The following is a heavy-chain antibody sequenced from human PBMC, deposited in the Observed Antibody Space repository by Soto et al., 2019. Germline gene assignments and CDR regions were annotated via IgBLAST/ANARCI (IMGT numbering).Heavy chain of an antibody. CDR3: ARWVEMAKNPYYYYGMDV. J-gene: IGHJ6*02. V-gene: IGHV4-61*01. CDR1: GGSVSSGSYY. Sequence: SETLSLTCTVSGGSVSSGSYYWSWIRQPPGKGLEWIGYIYYSGSTNYNPSLKSRVTISVDTSKNQFSLKLSSVTAADTAVYYRARWVEMAKNPYYYYGMDVWGQGTTVTVSS. CDR2: IYYSGST. D-gene: IGHD5-12*01.